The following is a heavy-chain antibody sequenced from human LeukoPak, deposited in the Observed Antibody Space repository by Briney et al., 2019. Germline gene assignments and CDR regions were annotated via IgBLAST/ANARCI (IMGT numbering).Heavy chain of an antibody. Sequence: SETLSLTCTVSGYSISSGYYWGWIRQPPGKGLEWIGSIYHSGSTYYNPSLKSRVTISVDTSKNQFSLKLSSVTAADTAVYYCARHPRVYSSGAFDIWGQGTMVTVSS. CDR2: IYHSGST. J-gene: IGHJ3*02. D-gene: IGHD5-18*01. CDR1: GYSISSGYY. V-gene: IGHV4-38-2*02. CDR3: ARHPRVYSSGAFDI.